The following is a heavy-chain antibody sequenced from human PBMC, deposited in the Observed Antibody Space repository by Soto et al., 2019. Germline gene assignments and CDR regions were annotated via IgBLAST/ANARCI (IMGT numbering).Heavy chain of an antibody. J-gene: IGHJ5*02. V-gene: IGHV4-30-4*01. CDR1: GGSISSGDYY. CDR3: ARGDRYCGGDCPPPVDP. CDR2: IYYSGST. D-gene: IGHD2-21*02. Sequence: SETPSLTCTVSGGSISSGDYYWSWIRQPPGKGLEWIGYIYYSGSTYYNPSLKSRVTISVDTSKNQFSLKLSSVTAADTAVYYCARGDRYCGGDCPPPVDPWGQGTLVTVSS.